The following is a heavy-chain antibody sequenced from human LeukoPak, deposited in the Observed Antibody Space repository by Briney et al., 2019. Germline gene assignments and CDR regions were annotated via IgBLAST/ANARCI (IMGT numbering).Heavy chain of an antibody. V-gene: IGHV1-2*02. J-gene: IGHJ4*02. Sequence: ASVKVSCKASGYTFTGYYMHWVRQAPGQALEWMGWINPNSGGTNYAQKFQGRVTMTRDTSISTAYMELSRLRSDDTAVYYCARVGCSGGSCLGRGVDYWGQGTLVTVSS. D-gene: IGHD2-15*01. CDR3: ARVGCSGGSCLGRGVDY. CDR1: GYTFTGYY. CDR2: INPNSGGT.